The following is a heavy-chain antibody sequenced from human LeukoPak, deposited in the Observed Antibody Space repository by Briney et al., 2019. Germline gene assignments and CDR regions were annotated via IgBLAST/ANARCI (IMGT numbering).Heavy chain of an antibody. J-gene: IGHJ5*02. Sequence: SVKVSCKASGGTFSSYAISWVRQAPGQGLEWMGRIIPILGIANYAQKFQGRVTITADKSTSTAYMELSSLRSEDTAAYYCARSFCGGDCSSWIWFDPWGQGTLVTVSS. CDR2: IIPILGIA. D-gene: IGHD2-21*02. CDR3: ARSFCGGDCSSWIWFDP. V-gene: IGHV1-69*04. CDR1: GGTFSSYA.